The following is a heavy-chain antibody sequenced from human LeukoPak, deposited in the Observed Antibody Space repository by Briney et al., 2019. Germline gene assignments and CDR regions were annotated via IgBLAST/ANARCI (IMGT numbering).Heavy chain of an antibody. Sequence: GGSLRLSCAASGFTFSSYAMHWVRQAPGKGLEWVAVISYDGSNKYYADSVKGRFTISRDNSKNTLYLQMNSLRAEDTAVYYCARLGGGSSWYRTHYWGQGTLVTVSS. V-gene: IGHV3-30-3*01. J-gene: IGHJ4*02. CDR3: ARLGGGSSWYRTHY. CDR1: GFTFSSYA. D-gene: IGHD6-13*01. CDR2: ISYDGSNK.